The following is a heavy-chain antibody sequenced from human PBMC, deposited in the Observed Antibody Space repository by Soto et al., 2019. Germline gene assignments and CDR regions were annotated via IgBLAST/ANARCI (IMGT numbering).Heavy chain of an antibody. Sequence: GGSLRLSCAASGFTFSSYSMNWVRQAPGKGLEWVSSISSSSYIYYADSVKGRFTISRDNAKNSLYLQMNSLRAEDTAVYYCARDRGGYCSSTSCYQWGQGPLVTVSS. CDR3: ARDRGGYCSSTSCYQ. CDR2: ISSSSYI. J-gene: IGHJ4*02. V-gene: IGHV3-21*01. D-gene: IGHD2-2*01. CDR1: GFTFSSYS.